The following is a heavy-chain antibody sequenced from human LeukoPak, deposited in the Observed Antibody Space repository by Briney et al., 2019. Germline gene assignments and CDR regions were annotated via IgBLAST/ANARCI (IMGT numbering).Heavy chain of an antibody. D-gene: IGHD6-6*01. V-gene: IGHV3-30-3*01. CDR2: ISYDGSNK. J-gene: IGHJ6*02. CDR3: ATFLEQLDAGYYYYGMDV. CDR1: GFTFSSYA. Sequence: PGGSLRLSCAASGFTFSSYAMHWVRQAPGKGLEWEAVISYDGSNKYYADSVKGRFTTSRDNSKNTLYLQMNSLRAEDTAVYYCATFLEQLDAGYYYYGMDVWGQGTTVTVSS.